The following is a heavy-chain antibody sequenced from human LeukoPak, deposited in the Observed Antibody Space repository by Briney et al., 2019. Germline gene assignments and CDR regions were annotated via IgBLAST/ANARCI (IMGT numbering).Heavy chain of an antibody. J-gene: IGHJ4*02. CDR2: IDDSGDTI. V-gene: IGHV3-48*03. CDR1: GFTFSSFG. D-gene: IGHD2-15*01. Sequence: GGSLRLSCAASGFTFSSFGMSWVRQAPGKGLEWVSYIDDSGDTIHNADSVKGRFTISRDNARNSLYLQMNSLTAEDTAVYYCARGRDTSAFAFLDYWGPGTLVTISS. CDR3: ARGRDTSAFAFLDY.